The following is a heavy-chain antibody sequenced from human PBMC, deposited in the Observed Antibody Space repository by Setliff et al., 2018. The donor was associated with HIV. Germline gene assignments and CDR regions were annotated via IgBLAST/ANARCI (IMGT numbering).Heavy chain of an antibody. Sequence: SETLSLTCTVSGDSISRDFYYWNWIRQPAGKGLEWIGHIYTNGRTHYNPSLKSRVTIAMYTSKNQFSLKLSSVTAADTAVYYCARNGAFDIWGQGTLVTVAS. CDR1: GDSISRDFYY. CDR2: IYTNGRT. V-gene: IGHV4-61*09. J-gene: IGHJ3*02. CDR3: ARNGAFDI.